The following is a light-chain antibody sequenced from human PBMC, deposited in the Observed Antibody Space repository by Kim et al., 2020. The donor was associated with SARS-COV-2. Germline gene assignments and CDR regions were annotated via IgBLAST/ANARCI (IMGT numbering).Light chain of an antibody. CDR3: QKYNGAPWA. CDR1: QGISND. V-gene: IGKV1-27*01. Sequence: ESVGDRVSITCRASQGISNDLAWYQQKPGKVPKLLIYAASALRSGVPFRFSGSGSGTHFTLTITSLQPEDVATYYCQKYNGAPWAFGQGTKVDIK. J-gene: IGKJ1*01. CDR2: AAS.